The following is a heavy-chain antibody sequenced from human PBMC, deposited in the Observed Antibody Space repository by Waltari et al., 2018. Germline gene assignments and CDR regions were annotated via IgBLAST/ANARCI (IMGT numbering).Heavy chain of an antibody. V-gene: IGHV4-34*01. Sequence: QVQLQQWGAGLLKPSETLSLTCAVYGGSFSGYYWSWIRQPPGKGLEWIGEINHSGSTNSNPSLKIRVTISVDTSKNQFSLKLSSVTAADTAVYYCARGYGDYGYWGQGTLVTVSS. J-gene: IGHJ4*02. CDR2: INHSGST. D-gene: IGHD4-17*01. CDR1: GGSFSGYY. CDR3: ARGYGDYGY.